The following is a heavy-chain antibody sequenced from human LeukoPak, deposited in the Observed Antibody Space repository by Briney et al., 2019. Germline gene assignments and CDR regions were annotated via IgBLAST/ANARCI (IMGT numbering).Heavy chain of an antibody. Sequence: ASVKVSCKASGYTFTKYAIHWVRQAPGQRPEWMGWISVGNGNTKYSQKFQGRVTITKDTSADTAYMELSSLTSEDMAVYYCARDTYDRGWNGLFDYWGQGTLVTVSS. CDR2: ISVGNGNT. CDR3: ARDTYDRGWNGLFDY. D-gene: IGHD6-19*01. V-gene: IGHV1-3*01. CDR1: GYTFTKYA. J-gene: IGHJ4*02.